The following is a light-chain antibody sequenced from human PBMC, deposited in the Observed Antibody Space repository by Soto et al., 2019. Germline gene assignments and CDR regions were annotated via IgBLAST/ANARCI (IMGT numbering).Light chain of an antibody. Sequence: DIQMTQSPSSLSASVGDRVTLTCRASQGISNYLAWYQQKPGKVPKLLIHAASTLQSGVPSRFSGSGSGTDFTLTISILQPEDVATYYCQKYNSAPWTFGQGTKVEIK. CDR3: QKYNSAPWT. CDR2: AAS. J-gene: IGKJ1*01. V-gene: IGKV1-27*01. CDR1: QGISNY.